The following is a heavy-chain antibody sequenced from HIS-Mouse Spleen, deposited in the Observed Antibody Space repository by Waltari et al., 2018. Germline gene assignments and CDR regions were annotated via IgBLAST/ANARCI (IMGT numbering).Heavy chain of an antibody. V-gene: IGHV4-31*03. J-gene: IGHJ5*02. CDR1: GGSLSSGGYY. CDR3: ARSPYYDFWSGYSDNWFDP. Sequence: QVQLQESGPGLVKPSQTLSLTCTVSGGSLSSGGYYWSWIRQHPGNGLEWIGYSYFSRSTNNKPSLQTRCTITGDTSKNQFSLKLSSVTAADTAVYYCARSPYYDFWSGYSDNWFDPWGQGTLVTVSS. CDR2: SYFSRST. D-gene: IGHD3-3*01.